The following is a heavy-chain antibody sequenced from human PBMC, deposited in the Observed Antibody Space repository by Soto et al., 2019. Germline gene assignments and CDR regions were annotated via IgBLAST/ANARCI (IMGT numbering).Heavy chain of an antibody. CDR1: GGSLTSNSHY. V-gene: IGHV4-39*01. Sequence: PSETLSLTCTVSGGSLTSNSHYWGWIRQPPGKGLEWIGSFYYSQSTYFNPSLKSRVTISVETSKNQYSLKLSAVTAADTAVYYCARRSTVTYDYWGQGILVTVSS. CDR2: FYYSQST. CDR3: ARRSTVTYDY. D-gene: IGHD4-17*01. J-gene: IGHJ4*02.